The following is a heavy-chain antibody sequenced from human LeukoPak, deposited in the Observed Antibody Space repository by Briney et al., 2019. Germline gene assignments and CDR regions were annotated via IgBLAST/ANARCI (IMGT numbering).Heavy chain of an antibody. CDR1: GFTFSSYG. CDR2: IRYDGSDK. CDR3: AKGGNLGYYYSMDV. Sequence: GGSLRPSCAASGFTFSSYGMHWVRQAPGKGLEWVAFIRYDGSDKYCADSVKGRFTISRDNSKNTLYLQVDSLRAEDTAVYYCAKGGNLGYYYSMDVWGKGTTVTVSS. D-gene: IGHD4-23*01. V-gene: IGHV3-30*02. J-gene: IGHJ6*03.